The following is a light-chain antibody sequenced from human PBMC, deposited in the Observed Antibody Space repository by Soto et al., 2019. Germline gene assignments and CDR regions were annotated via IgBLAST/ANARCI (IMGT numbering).Light chain of an antibody. CDR3: ASWDDSLNGLV. CDR1: SSNIGSNN. Sequence: QSVLTQPPSASATPGQRVTISCSGSSSNIGSNNVEWYQHLPGTAPKLLIYSNNQGPAGVPDRFSGSKSGTSASLAISGLQSEDEADYYGASWDDSLNGLVIGGGTKLTVL. CDR2: SNN. V-gene: IGLV1-44*01. J-gene: IGLJ3*02.